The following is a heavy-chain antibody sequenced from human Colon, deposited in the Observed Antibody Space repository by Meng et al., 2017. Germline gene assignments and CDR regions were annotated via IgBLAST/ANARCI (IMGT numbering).Heavy chain of an antibody. Sequence: SETLSLTCAVSGYSISSGYYWGWIRQPPGKGLEWIGSIYHSGSTYYNPSLKSRVTISVDTSKNQFSLKLSSVTAADTAVYYCARDLRDTGYSEGPLDYWGQGTLVTVSS. V-gene: IGHV4-38-2*02. J-gene: IGHJ4*02. D-gene: IGHD5-18*01. CDR2: IYHSGST. CDR3: ARDLRDTGYSEGPLDY. CDR1: GYSISSGYY.